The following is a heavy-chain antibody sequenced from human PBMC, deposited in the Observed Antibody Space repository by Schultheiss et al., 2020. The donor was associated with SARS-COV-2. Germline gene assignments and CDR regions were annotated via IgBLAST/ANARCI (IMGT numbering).Heavy chain of an antibody. CDR1: GSSISSGGYY. J-gene: IGHJ4*02. D-gene: IGHD1-1*01. CDR2: IYYSGST. CDR3: ARRRDWNDVFDY. Sequence: SETLSLTCTVSGSSISSGGYYWSWIRQHPGKGLEWIGYIYYSGSTYYNPSLKSRITISVDTSKNQFSLKLSSVTAADTAVYYCARRRDWNDVFDYWGQGTLVTVSS. V-gene: IGHV4-31*03.